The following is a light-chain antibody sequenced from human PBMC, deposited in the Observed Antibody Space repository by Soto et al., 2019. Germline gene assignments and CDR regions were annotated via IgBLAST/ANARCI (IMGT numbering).Light chain of an antibody. J-gene: IGKJ1*01. CDR1: QSVGSSY. V-gene: IGKV3-20*01. CDR3: QQYDSPIWT. Sequence: ENVLTQSPGTLSLSPGERATLSCRASQSVGSSYLAWYQQKPGQAPRLLIYSTSSRATDIPDRFSGSGSGTDFTLTISRLEPEDFEVYYCQQYDSPIWTFGQGTKVEIK. CDR2: STS.